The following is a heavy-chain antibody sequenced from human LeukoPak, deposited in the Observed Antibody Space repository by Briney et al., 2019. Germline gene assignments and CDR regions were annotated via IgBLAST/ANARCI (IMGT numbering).Heavy chain of an antibody. CDR1: GGSISSGGYS. CDR2: IYHSGST. Sequence: SQTLSLTCAVSGGSISSGGYSWSWLRQPPGKGLEWIGYIYHSGSTYYNPSLKSRVTISVDRSKNQFSLKLSSVTAADTAVYYCAREGNWFDPWGQGTLVTVSS. J-gene: IGHJ5*02. CDR3: AREGNWFDP. V-gene: IGHV4-30-2*01.